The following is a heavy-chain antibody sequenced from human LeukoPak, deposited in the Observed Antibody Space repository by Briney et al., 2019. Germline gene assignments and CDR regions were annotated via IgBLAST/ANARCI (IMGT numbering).Heavy chain of an antibody. CDR1: GFTFDDYA. Sequence: GGSLRLSCAASGFTFDDYAMHWVRQAPGKGLEWVSGISWNSGSIGYADSAKGRFTISRDNAKNSLYLQMNSLRAEDTALYYCAKDIFSDSSGSFDYWGQGTLVTVSS. CDR2: ISWNSGSI. D-gene: IGHD3-22*01. J-gene: IGHJ4*02. V-gene: IGHV3-9*01. CDR3: AKDIFSDSSGSFDY.